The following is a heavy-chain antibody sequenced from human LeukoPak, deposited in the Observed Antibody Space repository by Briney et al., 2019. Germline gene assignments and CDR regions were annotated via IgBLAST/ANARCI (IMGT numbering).Heavy chain of an antibody. CDR2: MNPNSGNT. Sequence: EASVKVSCKASGYTFTSYDINWVRQATGQGLEWMGWMNPNSGNTGYAQKFQGRVTMTRNTSISTAYMELSSLRSEDTAVYYCARGPPRSCSSTSCYRFYYYYYMDVWGKGTTVTISS. CDR3: ARGPPRSCSSTSCYRFYYYYYMDV. CDR1: GYTFTSYD. J-gene: IGHJ6*03. D-gene: IGHD2-2*02. V-gene: IGHV1-8*01.